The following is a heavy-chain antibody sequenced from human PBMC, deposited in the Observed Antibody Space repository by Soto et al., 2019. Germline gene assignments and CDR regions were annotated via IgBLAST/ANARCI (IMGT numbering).Heavy chain of an antibody. CDR1: GDSISNSRYF. Sequence: PAETLSLTCAVSGDSISNSRYFWGWIRQLPGKGLEWIGIIQYSGPTYYNPSLESRISMSEDTSQNHFSLRLSSVSAADTAVYYCETLGGTGLLFYYGMDVWGQGTTATVSS. D-gene: IGHD6-19*01. J-gene: IGHJ6*02. CDR2: IQYSGPT. CDR3: ETLGGTGLLFYYGMDV. V-gene: IGHV4-39*01.